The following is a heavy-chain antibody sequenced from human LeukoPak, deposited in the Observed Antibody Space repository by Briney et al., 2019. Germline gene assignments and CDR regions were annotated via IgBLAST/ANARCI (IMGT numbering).Heavy chain of an antibody. CDR2: VSAATGTI. CDR1: GFTFSSYG. D-gene: IGHD6-19*01. J-gene: IGHJ4*02. V-gene: IGHV3-48*02. CDR3: SRNPGWVYFDS. Sequence: GGSLRLSCAASGFTFSSYGMSWVRQAPGRGLEWVSYVSAATGTIYYADSVKGRFTISRDTAGNSLYLQMNSLRDEDTAVYFCSRNPGWVYFDSWGQGALLTVSS.